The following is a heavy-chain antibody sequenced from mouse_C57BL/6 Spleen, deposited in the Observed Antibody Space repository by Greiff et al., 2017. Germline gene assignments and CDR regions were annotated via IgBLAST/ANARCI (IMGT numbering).Heavy chain of an antibody. D-gene: IGHD1-1*01. V-gene: IGHV1-9*01. J-gene: IGHJ1*03. CDR1: AYTFTGYW. Sequence: QVQLQQSGAELMKPGASVKLSCKATAYTFTGYWIARVKLRPGHGLEWIGEILPGSGSTNYNEKFKGKAPFNADTSSKPASTQRSSLPTEDSAIYYCARGGYYDGSSPTNWHFDVWGTGTAVSVS. CDR2: ILPGSGST. CDR3: ARGGYYDGSSPTNWHFDV.